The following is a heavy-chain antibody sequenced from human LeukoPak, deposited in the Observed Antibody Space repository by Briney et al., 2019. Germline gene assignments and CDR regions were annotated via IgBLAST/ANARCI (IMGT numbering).Heavy chain of an antibody. CDR2: ISSSSSTI. CDR3: ARDFGGY. J-gene: IGHJ4*02. D-gene: IGHD3-16*01. V-gene: IGHV3-48*01. Sequence: QSGGSLRLSCAASEFIFSSCGMNWVRQAPGKGLEWVSYISSSSSTIYYADSVKGRFTISRDNAKNSLYLQMNSLRAEDTAVYYCARDFGGYWGQGTLVTVSS. CDR1: EFIFSSCG.